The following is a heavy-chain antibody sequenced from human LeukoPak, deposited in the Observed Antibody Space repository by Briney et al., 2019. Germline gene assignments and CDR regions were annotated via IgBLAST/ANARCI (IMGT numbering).Heavy chain of an antibody. CDR3: ARAPRGYYDILTGYSKGDYYYYMDV. Sequence: GESLKISCKGSGYSFTSYWIGWVRQMPGKGLEWMGIIYPGDSDTRYSPSFQGQVTISADKSISTAYLQWSSLKASDTAMYYCARAPRGYYDILTGYSKGDYYYYMDVWGKGTTVTVSS. J-gene: IGHJ6*03. CDR1: GYSFTSYW. D-gene: IGHD3-9*01. V-gene: IGHV5-51*01. CDR2: IYPGDSDT.